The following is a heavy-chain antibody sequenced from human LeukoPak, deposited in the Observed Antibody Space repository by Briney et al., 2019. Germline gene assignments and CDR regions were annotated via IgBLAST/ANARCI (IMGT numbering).Heavy chain of an antibody. Sequence: PGGSLRLSCAASGFTFSSSAMSWVRQVPGKGLEWVSGISGSGANTYYADSVKGRFTISRDNSKDTLYLQMNSLRAEDTAVYYCAKRRIDKWDFDYWGQGTLVTVSS. J-gene: IGHJ4*02. CDR2: ISGSGANT. CDR1: GFTFSSSA. V-gene: IGHV3-23*01. CDR3: AKRRIDKWDFDY. D-gene: IGHD2-15*01.